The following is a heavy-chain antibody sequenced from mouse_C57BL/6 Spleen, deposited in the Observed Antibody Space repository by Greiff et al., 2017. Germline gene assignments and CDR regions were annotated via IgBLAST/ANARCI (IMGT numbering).Heavy chain of an antibody. CDR2: INYDGSST. D-gene: IGHD1-1*01. V-gene: IGHV5-16*01. CDR3: ARQGSSYGFAY. Sequence: EVKLVESEGGLVQPGSSMKLSCTASGFTFSDYYMAWVRQVPEKGLEWVANINYDGSSTYYLDSLKSRFIISRDNAKNILYLQMSSLKSEDTATYYCARQGSSYGFAYWGQGTLVTVSA. J-gene: IGHJ3*01. CDR1: GFTFSDYY.